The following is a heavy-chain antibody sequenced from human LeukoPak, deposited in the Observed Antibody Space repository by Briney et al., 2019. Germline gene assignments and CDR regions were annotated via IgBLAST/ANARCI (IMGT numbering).Heavy chain of an antibody. J-gene: IGHJ3*01. CDR3: ARRNTSADAFDV. Sequence: SETLSLTCTVSGGFTSPYKWNWIRQPPGKGLEWIGYIYYSGSTNYNPSLKSRVTISVDTSKSQFSLKLSSVTAADTALYYCARRNTSADAFDVWGQGTMVTVSS. CDR1: GGFTSPYK. V-gene: IGHV4-59*08. D-gene: IGHD3-16*01. CDR2: IYYSGST.